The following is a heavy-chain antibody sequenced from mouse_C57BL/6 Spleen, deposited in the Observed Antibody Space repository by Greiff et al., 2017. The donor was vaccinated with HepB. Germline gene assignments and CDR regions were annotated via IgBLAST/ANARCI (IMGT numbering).Heavy chain of an antibody. J-gene: IGHJ4*01. D-gene: IGHD2-1*01. CDR3: ARQGYYGNYDYYAMDY. V-gene: IGHV5-6*01. Sequence: EVHLVESGGDLVKPGGSLKLSCAASGFTFSSYGMSWVRQTPDKRLEWVATISSGGSYTYYPDSVKGRFTISRDNAKNTLYLQMSSLKSEDTAMYYCARQGYYGNYDYYAMDYWGQGTSVTVSS. CDR2: ISSGGSYT. CDR1: GFTFSSYG.